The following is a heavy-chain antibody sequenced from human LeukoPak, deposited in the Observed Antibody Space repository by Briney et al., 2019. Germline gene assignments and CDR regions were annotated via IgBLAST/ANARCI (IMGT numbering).Heavy chain of an antibody. J-gene: IGHJ5*02. Sequence: ASVKVSCKASGYTLTSYDINWVRQATGQGLEWMGWMNPNSGNTGYAQKFQGRVTMTRNTSISTAYMELSSLRSEDTAVYYCARRRGIAVAGSIWFDPWGQGTLVTVSS. D-gene: IGHD6-19*01. CDR3: ARRRGIAVAGSIWFDP. CDR1: GYTLTSYD. V-gene: IGHV1-8*01. CDR2: MNPNSGNT.